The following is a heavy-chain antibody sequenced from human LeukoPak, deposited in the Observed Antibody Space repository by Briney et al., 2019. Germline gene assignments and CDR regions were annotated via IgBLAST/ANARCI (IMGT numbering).Heavy chain of an antibody. D-gene: IGHD6-19*01. CDR3: ARDRPGVSVAGNTPAYYYYMDV. J-gene: IGHJ6*03. Sequence: GASVKVSCKASGGTFSSYAISWVRQAPGQGLEWMGGIIPIFGTANYAQKFQGRVTITADKSTSTAYMELSSLRSEDTAVYYCARDRPGVSVAGNTPAYYYYMDVWGKGTTVTVSS. CDR1: GGTFSSYA. CDR2: IIPIFGTA. V-gene: IGHV1-69*06.